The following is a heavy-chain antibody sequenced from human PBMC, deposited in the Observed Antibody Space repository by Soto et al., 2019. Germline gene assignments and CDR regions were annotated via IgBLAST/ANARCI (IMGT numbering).Heavy chain of an antibody. CDR3: ARAHYGDYGYGMDV. CDR2: IYHSGCT. V-gene: IGHV4-30-2*01. J-gene: IGHJ6*02. CDR1: GGSISSGGYS. D-gene: IGHD4-17*01. Sequence: QLQLQESGSGLVKPSQTLSLTCAVSGGSISSGGYSWSWIRQPPGKGLEWIGNIYHSGCTYCTPSLQSRVTISVDRSKNQFSLKLSSVTAADTAVYYCARAHYGDYGYGMDVWGQGTTVTVSS.